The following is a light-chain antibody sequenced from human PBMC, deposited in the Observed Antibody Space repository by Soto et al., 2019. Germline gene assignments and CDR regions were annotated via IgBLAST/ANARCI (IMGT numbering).Light chain of an antibody. V-gene: IGKV1-39*01. CDR3: QQSYSTPWT. CDR2: AAS. J-gene: IGKJ1*01. Sequence: DIQMTQSPSSLSASVGDRVTSTCRASQSISSYLNWYQQKPGKAPKLLIYAASSLQSGVPSRFSGCGSGTDFTRTISSLQPEDFATYYCQQSYSTPWTFGQGTKVEIK. CDR1: QSISSY.